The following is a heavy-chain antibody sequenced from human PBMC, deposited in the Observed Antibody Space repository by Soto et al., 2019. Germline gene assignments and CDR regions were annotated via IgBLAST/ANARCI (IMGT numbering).Heavy chain of an antibody. CDR2: IWYDGSNK. Sequence: GGSLRLSCAASGFTFSSYGMHWVRQAPGKGLEWVAVIWYDGSNKYYADSVKGRFTISRDNSKNTLYLQMNSLRAEDTAVYYCARDIVAAAGPFDYWGQGTLVTVSS. CDR3: ARDIVAAAGPFDY. D-gene: IGHD6-13*01. V-gene: IGHV3-33*01. CDR1: GFTFSSYG. J-gene: IGHJ4*02.